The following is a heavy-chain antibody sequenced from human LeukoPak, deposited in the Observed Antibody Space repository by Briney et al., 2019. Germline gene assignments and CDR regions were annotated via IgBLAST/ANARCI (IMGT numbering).Heavy chain of an antibody. CDR1: GFIFSDYY. CDR2: ISSSGSTI. Sequence: GGSLRLSCAASGFIFSDYYMSWIRQAPGKGLEWVSYISSSGSTIYYADSVKGRFTISRDNAKNSLYLQMNSLRAEDTAVYYCARAVLRGYSGYDCGYWGQGTLVTVSS. V-gene: IGHV3-11*04. J-gene: IGHJ4*02. CDR3: ARAVLRGYSGYDCGY. D-gene: IGHD5-12*01.